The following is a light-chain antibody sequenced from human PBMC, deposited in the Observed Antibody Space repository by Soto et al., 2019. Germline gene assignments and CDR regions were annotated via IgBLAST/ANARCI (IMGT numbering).Light chain of an antibody. Sequence: DIQMTQSPSTLSAGVGDRVTITCRASQRISTYLNWYQQKPGKAPTLLIYAASSLQSGVPSRFSGGGSGTDFTLTINTLQPEDFATCFCQQCYSSPLSFGQGTKVEIK. CDR3: QQCYSSPLS. V-gene: IGKV1-39*01. CDR1: QRISTY. CDR2: AAS. J-gene: IGKJ1*01.